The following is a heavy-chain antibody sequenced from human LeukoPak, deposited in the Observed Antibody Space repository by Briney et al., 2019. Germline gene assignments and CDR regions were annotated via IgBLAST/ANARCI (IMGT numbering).Heavy chain of an antibody. CDR1: GYTLTELS. CDR3: ARERRAWGEDF. D-gene: IGHD3-16*01. Sequence: ASVKVSCKVSGYTLTELSMHWVRQAPGQGLEWVGLINPNGGSTGYAQRFQGRVTVTTDTSTSTVYMELNSLGSEDTAVYYCARERRAWGEDFWGQGTLVTVSS. CDR2: INPNGGST. J-gene: IGHJ4*02. V-gene: IGHV1-46*01.